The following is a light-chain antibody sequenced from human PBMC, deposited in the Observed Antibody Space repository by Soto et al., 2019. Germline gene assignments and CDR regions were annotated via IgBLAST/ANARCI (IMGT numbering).Light chain of an antibody. V-gene: IGLV1-44*01. J-gene: IGLJ2*01. CDR2: SNN. CDR1: SSNIGSNT. Sequence: QSVLTQPPSASGTPGQRVTISCSGSSSNIGSNTVNWYQQLPGTAPKLLIYSNNQRPSGVPDRVSGSKSGTSASLAISGLQSADEAEYYCAAWDDRMNGPVFGGGTKLTVL. CDR3: AAWDDRMNGPV.